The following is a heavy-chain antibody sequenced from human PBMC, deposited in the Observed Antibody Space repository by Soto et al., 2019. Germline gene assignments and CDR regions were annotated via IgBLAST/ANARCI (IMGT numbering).Heavy chain of an antibody. V-gene: IGHV3-23*01. J-gene: IGHJ4*02. CDR2: ISAGSEGA. D-gene: IGHD2-15*01. Sequence: EVQLLESGGGLIQPGGALRLSCAASGFTFSSHAMSWVRQAPGKGLEWVSSISAGSEGAYYADSVKGRFTISRANSNNTLYLQMNSLRTDDTAVYYCARDLWWYLHWGQGTLVTVSS. CDR1: GFTFSSHA. CDR3: ARDLWWYLH.